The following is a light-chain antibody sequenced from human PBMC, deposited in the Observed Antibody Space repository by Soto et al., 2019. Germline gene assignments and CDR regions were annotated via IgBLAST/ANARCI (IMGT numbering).Light chain of an antibody. V-gene: IGLV1-40*01. J-gene: IGLJ3*02. Sequence: QSVLTQPPSVSGAPGQRVTISCTGSSSNIGAGYVVHWYQQLPGAAPKLLIFSDNNRPSGVPDRFSGSKSGTSASLAITGLRAEDEADYYCCSYAGNWTWVFGGGTKLTVL. CDR1: SSNIGAGYV. CDR3: CSYAGNWTWV. CDR2: SDN.